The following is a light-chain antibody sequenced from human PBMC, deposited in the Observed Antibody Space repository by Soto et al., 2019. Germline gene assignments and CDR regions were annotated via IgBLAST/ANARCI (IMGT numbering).Light chain of an antibody. Sequence: QPASVSGSPGQSITISCTGTSSDIGGYNYVSWYQQHPGKAPKLMIYDVINRPSGVSNRFSAAKSGNTASLTISGLQAEDEADYYCTSYTSSNNVIFGGGTKLTVL. J-gene: IGLJ2*01. CDR1: SSDIGGYNY. CDR2: DVI. V-gene: IGLV2-14*01. CDR3: TSYTSSNNVI.